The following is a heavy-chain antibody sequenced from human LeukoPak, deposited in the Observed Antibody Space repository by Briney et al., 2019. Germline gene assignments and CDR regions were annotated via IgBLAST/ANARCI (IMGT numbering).Heavy chain of an antibody. CDR2: INPNTGDT. CDR1: GYTFTGYY. Sequence: ASVKVSCKASGYTFTGYYVHWVRQAPGQGLEWMGWINPNTGDTNYAQKFQGRVTMTRDTSINTAYMDLSGLRSDDTAVYYCSRYYRYFDYWGQGALVTVSS. J-gene: IGHJ4*02. V-gene: IGHV1-2*02. D-gene: IGHD3-10*01. CDR3: SRYYRYFDY.